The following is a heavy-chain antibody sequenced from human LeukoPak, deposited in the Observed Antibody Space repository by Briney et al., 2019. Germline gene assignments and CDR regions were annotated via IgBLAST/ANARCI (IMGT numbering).Heavy chain of an antibody. J-gene: IGHJ3*02. CDR3: AKDMSLYYYDSSGYPGGAFDI. D-gene: IGHD3-22*01. CDR2: ISGSGGST. CDR1: EFTFSSYS. Sequence: PGGSLRLSCAASEFTFSSYSMNWVRQAPGKGLEWVSAISGSGGSTYYADSVKGRFTISRDNSKNTLYLQMSSLRAEDTAVYYCAKDMSLYYYDSSGYPGGAFDIWGQGTMVTVSS. V-gene: IGHV3-23*01.